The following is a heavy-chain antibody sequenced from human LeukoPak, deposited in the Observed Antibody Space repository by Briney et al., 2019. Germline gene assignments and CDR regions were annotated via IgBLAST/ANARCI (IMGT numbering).Heavy chain of an antibody. D-gene: IGHD6-13*01. J-gene: IGHJ3*02. CDR3: ARAARYSSSKEAFDI. CDR1: GYTFTGYY. V-gene: IGHV1-2*04. CDR2: INPNSGGT. Sequence: VASVKVSCKASGYTFTGYYMHWVRQAPGQGLEWMGWINPNSGGTNYAQKFQGWVTMTRDTSISTAYMELSRLRSDDTAVYYCARAARYSSSKEAFDIWGQGTMVTVSS.